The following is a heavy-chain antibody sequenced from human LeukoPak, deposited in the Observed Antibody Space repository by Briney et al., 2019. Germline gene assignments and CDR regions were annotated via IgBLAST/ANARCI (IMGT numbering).Heavy chain of an antibody. Sequence: PGGSLRLSCAAFGFTFSTFWMHWVRQAPGKGLVWVSRIKSDGSGTIYADSVKGRFTISRDNAKNTLYLQMNSLRVEDTAVYYCARGSWTGDLDYWGQGTLVTVSS. V-gene: IGHV3-74*01. CDR2: IKSDGSGT. D-gene: IGHD3/OR15-3a*01. CDR1: GFTFSTFW. CDR3: ARGSWTGDLDY. J-gene: IGHJ4*02.